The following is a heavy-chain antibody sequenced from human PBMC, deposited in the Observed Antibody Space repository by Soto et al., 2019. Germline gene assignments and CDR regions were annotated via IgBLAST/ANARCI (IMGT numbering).Heavy chain of an antibody. Sequence: QVQLQESGPGLVKPSQTLSLTCTVTGDSIADGGHYWSWIRQHPGKGLEWIGYIFYTGNTYYTPSRKSRFSISLDTSQNQFSLTLSSMAAADTAVYYCARASTASGMYAEVLDFWGRGTLVTVSS. J-gene: IGHJ4*02. CDR2: IFYTGNT. CDR1: GDSIADGGHY. V-gene: IGHV4-31*03. CDR3: ARASTASGMYAEVLDF. D-gene: IGHD2-8*01.